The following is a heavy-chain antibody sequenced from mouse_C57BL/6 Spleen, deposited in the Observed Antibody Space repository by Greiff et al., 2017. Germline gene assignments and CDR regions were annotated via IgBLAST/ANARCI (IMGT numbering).Heavy chain of an antibody. Sequence: QVQLKESGTELVKPGASVKLSCKASGYTFTSYWMHWVKQRPGQGLEWIGNINPSNGGTNYNEKFKSKATLTVDKSSSTAYMQLSSLTSEDSAVYYCARGTAQASAMDYWGQGTSVTVSS. CDR2: INPSNGGT. J-gene: IGHJ4*01. CDR3: ARGTAQASAMDY. CDR1: GYTFTSYW. V-gene: IGHV1-53*01. D-gene: IGHD3-2*02.